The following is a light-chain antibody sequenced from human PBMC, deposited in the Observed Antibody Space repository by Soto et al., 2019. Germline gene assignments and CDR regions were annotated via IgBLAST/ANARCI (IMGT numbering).Light chain of an antibody. V-gene: IGKV1-33*01. CDR2: DAS. CDR1: QDISNY. Sequence: DIQMTQSPSSLSASVVDRVTITCQASQDISNYLNWYQQKPGKAPKLLIYDASNLETGVPSRFSGSGSGTDFTFTISSLQPEDIETYYCQQYDNPPLTFGGGTKVEIK. J-gene: IGKJ4*01. CDR3: QQYDNPPLT.